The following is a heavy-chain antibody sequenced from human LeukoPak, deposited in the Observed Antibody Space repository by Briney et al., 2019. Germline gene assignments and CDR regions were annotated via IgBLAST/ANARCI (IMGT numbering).Heavy chain of an antibody. Sequence: GGSLRLSCAASGFTFSDYYMSWIRQAPGKGLEWVSYISSSDITIYYADSVKGRFTISRDNAKNSLYLQMNSLRAEDTAVYYCARTVDFYVWGSYRRPPYFDYWGQGTLVTVSS. CDR1: GFTFSDYY. CDR3: ARTVDFYVWGSYRRPPYFDY. D-gene: IGHD3-16*02. CDR2: ISSSDITI. J-gene: IGHJ4*02. V-gene: IGHV3-11*01.